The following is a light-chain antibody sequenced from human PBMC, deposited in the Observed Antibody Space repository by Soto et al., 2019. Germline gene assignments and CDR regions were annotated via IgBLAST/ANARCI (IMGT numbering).Light chain of an antibody. CDR3: SSYAGTNNRYV. Sequence: QSALTQPPSASGSPGQSVTISCTGTSSDVGGYNFVSWYQQHPGKAPKPIIYEVNKRPSGVPDRFSASKSGNTASLTVSGLQAEDEADYYCSSYAGTNNRYVFGTGTKLTVL. CDR1: SSDVGGYNF. CDR2: EVN. J-gene: IGLJ1*01. V-gene: IGLV2-8*01.